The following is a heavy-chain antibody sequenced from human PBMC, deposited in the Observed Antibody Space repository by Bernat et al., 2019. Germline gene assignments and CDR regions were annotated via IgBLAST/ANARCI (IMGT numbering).Heavy chain of an antibody. Sequence: QVQLQQSGPGLVKPSQTLSLTCAISGDTVSRSGSAWNWIRQSPSRGLEWLGRTYYRSKWYNDDVGSVKSRIIINPDTSRNQFSLQLNSVTPEDTAVYYCASGRYSAFDIWGQETMVTGSS. CDR1: GDTVSRSGSA. D-gene: IGHD3-9*01. V-gene: IGHV6-1*01. J-gene: IGHJ3*02. CDR3: ASGRYSAFDI. CDR2: TYYRSKWYN.